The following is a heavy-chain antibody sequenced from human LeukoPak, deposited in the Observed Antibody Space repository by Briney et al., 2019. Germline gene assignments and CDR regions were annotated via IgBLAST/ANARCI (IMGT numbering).Heavy chain of an antibody. V-gene: IGHV3-30*02. CDR2: IRYDGSNK. J-gene: IGHJ6*03. CDR1: GFTFSSYA. D-gene: IGHD3-3*01. Sequence: PGGSLRLSCAASGFTFSSYAMHWVRQAPGKGLEWVTFIRYDGSNKYYADFVKGRFTISRDNSKNTLYLQMNSLRAEDTAVYYCAKGSKEVLFTRDHYMDVWGKGTTVTISS. CDR3: AKGSKEVLFTRDHYMDV.